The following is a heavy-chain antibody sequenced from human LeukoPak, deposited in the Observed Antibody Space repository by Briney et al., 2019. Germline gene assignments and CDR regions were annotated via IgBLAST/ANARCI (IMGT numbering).Heavy chain of an antibody. V-gene: IGHV3-33*01. D-gene: IGHD1-14*01. J-gene: IGHJ4*02. CDR1: GFSFSNYD. Sequence: PGMSLRLSCAASGFSFSNYDMHWVRQAPGKGLEWVAIIWFDGSDKYYGDSVKGRFTISRDNSKNTLYLQTNSLRVGDTAVYYCARDLNREDFDYWGQGTLVAVSS. CDR2: IWFDGSDK. CDR3: ARDLNREDFDY.